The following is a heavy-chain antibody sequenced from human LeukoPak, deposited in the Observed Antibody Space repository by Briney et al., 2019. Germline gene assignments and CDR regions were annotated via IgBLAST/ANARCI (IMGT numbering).Heavy chain of an antibody. CDR3: ARANGDYDYYFDY. Sequence: SETLSLTCTVSGGSISSGSYYWSWIRQPAGKGLEWIGRIYTSGSTNYNPSLKSRVTISVDTSKNQFSLKPSSVTAADTAVYYCARANGDYDYYFDYWGQGTLVTVSS. V-gene: IGHV4-61*02. J-gene: IGHJ4*02. D-gene: IGHD4-17*01. CDR2: IYTSGST. CDR1: GGSISSGSYY.